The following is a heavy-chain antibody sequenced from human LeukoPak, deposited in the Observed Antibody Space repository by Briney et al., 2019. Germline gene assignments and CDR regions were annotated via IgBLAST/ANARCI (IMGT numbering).Heavy chain of an antibody. V-gene: IGHV3-21*01. CDR1: GFTFSSYS. J-gene: IGHJ4*02. CDR3: ARQVYCGGGCYYSTPVDY. CDR2: ISSSGSYI. D-gene: IGHD2-21*02. Sequence: GGSLRLSCAASGFTFSSYSMNWVRQAPGKGLEWVSSISSSGSYIYYADSVKGRFTISRDNAKNSLYLQMNSLRAEDTAVYYCARQVYCGGGCYYSTPVDYWGQGTLVTVSS.